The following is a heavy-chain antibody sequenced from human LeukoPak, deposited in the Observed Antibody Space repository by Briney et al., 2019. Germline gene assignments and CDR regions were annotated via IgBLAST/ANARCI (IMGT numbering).Heavy chain of an antibody. Sequence: GGSLRLSCAASEFIFSGYWMNWVRQAPGKGLEWVANIKQDGSEKQYVDSVRGRFTISRDNAKNSLYLQMNSLRVEDTAVYFCAKRGIVIRAVIIIGFHKEAYYFDYWGQGILVTVSS. D-gene: IGHD3-10*01. CDR2: IKQDGSEK. V-gene: IGHV3-7*03. J-gene: IGHJ4*02. CDR1: EFIFSGYW. CDR3: AKRGIVIRAVIIIGFHKEAYYFDY.